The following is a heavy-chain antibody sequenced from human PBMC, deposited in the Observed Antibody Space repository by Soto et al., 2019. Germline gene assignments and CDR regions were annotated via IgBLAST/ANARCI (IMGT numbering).Heavy chain of an antibody. CDR1: GFTFSSYA. V-gene: IGHV3-30-3*01. Sequence: GGSLRLSCAASGFTFSSYAMHWVRQAPGKGLEWVAVISYDGSNKYYADSVKGRFTISRDNSKNTLYLQMNSLRAEDTAVYYCASTRYNWNYFYYGMDVWGQGTTVTVSS. D-gene: IGHD1-20*01. CDR2: ISYDGSNK. J-gene: IGHJ6*02. CDR3: ASTRYNWNYFYYGMDV.